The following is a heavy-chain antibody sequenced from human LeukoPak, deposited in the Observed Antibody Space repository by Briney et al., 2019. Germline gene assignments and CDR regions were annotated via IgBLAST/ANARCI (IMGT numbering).Heavy chain of an antibody. V-gene: IGHV1-46*01. CDR2: INPSGGST. D-gene: IGHD3-3*01. Sequence: ASVKVSCKASGYTFTSYYMHWVRQAPGQGLEWMGIINPSGGSTSYAQKFQGRVTMTRDTSTSTVYMELSSLRSEDTAVYYCARETEGFYDFWSGYYTGAFDYWGQGTLVTVSS. CDR3: ARETEGFYDFWSGYYTGAFDY. CDR1: GYTFTSYY. J-gene: IGHJ4*02.